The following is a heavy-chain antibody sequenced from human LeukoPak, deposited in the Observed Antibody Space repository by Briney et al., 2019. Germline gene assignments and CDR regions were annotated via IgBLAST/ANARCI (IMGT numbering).Heavy chain of an antibody. CDR2: IYRGGST. Sequence: GGSLRLSCAASGLTVSNNYMGWVRQAPGKGLEWVSVIYRGGSTYYADSVNGRFTISRDNSKNTLYLQMGSLRAEDMAVYYCARGPRQPSGYYYLAASFFDYWGQGTLVTVSS. V-gene: IGHV3-66*02. CDR3: ARGPRQPSGYYYLAASFFDY. J-gene: IGHJ4*02. CDR1: GLTVSNNY. D-gene: IGHD3-22*01.